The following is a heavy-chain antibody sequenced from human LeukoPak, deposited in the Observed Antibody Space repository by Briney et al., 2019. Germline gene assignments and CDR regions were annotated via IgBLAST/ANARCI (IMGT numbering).Heavy chain of an antibody. Sequence: SVKVSCKASGGTFSSFAISWVRQAPGQGLEWMGGIIPVFGTANYAQKFQGRVTITADKSTSTAYMELSSLRSEDTAVYYCARDMVRGAYYYYMDVWGKGTTVTISS. J-gene: IGHJ6*03. CDR2: IIPVFGTA. D-gene: IGHD3-10*01. V-gene: IGHV1-69*06. CDR3: ARDMVRGAYYYYMDV. CDR1: GGTFSSFA.